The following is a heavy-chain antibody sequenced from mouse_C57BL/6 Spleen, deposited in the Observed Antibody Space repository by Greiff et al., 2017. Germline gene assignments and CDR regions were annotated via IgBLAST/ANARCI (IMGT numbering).Heavy chain of an antibody. J-gene: IGHJ4*01. V-gene: IGHV1-64*01. CDR1: GYTFTSYW. CDR2: IHPNSGST. CDR3: ARDYGSHYAMDY. Sequence: QVQLQQPGAELVKPGASVKLSCKASGYTFTSYWMHWVKQRPGQGLEWIGMIHPNSGSTNYNEKFKSKATLTVDKSSSTAYMQLSSLTSEDSAVDYCARDYGSHYAMDYWGQGTSVTVSS. D-gene: IGHD1-1*01.